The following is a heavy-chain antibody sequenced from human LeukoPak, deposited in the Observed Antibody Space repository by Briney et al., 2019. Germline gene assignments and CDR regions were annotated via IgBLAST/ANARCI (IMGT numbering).Heavy chain of an antibody. V-gene: IGHV1-2*02. CDR3: ARDPRQSSYYYFAY. CDR2: INHNSGGT. J-gene: IGHJ4*02. D-gene: IGHD3-3*01. Sequence: RASVKVSCKASGYTFTGYYMNWVRQAPGQGLEWMGWINHNSGGTNYAQKFQGRVAMTRDKSISTACMELSRLRSDDTAVYYCARDPRQSSYYYFAYWGQGTLVTVSS. CDR1: GYTFTGYY.